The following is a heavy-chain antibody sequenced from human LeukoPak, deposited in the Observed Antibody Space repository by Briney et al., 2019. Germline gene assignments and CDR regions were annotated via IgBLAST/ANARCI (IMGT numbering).Heavy chain of an antibody. Sequence: NPSETLSLTCAVYGGSFSGYYWSWIRQPPGKGLEWIGEINHSGSTNYNPSLKSRVTISVDTSKNQFSLKLSSVTAAGTAVYYCAREVVPAAIDYWGQGTLVTVSS. J-gene: IGHJ4*02. V-gene: IGHV4-34*01. D-gene: IGHD2-2*01. CDR1: GGSFSGYY. CDR2: INHSGST. CDR3: AREVVPAAIDY.